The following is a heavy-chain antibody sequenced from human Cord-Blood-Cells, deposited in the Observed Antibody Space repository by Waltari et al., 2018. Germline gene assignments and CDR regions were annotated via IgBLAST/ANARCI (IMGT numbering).Heavy chain of an antibody. Sequence: QVQLVQSGAAVKKPGVSVKVSCKASGYTFTGYYMHWVRQAPGQGLEWMGRINPNSGGTNYAQKFQGRVTMTRDTSISTAYMELSRLRSDDTVVYYCARVRRYCSSTSCSDAFDIWGQGTMVTVSS. D-gene: IGHD2-2*01. V-gene: IGHV1-2*05. CDR3: ARVRRYCSSTSCSDAFDI. CDR2: INPNSGGT. J-gene: IGHJ3*02. CDR1: GYTFTGYY.